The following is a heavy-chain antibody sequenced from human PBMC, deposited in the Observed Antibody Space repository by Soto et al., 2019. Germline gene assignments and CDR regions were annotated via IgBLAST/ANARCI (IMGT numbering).Heavy chain of an antibody. J-gene: IGHJ5*02. CDR1: GGSFSGYY. CDR2: INHSGST. CDR3: ARAGRYCSSTSCYGSNPNNWFDP. Sequence: PSETLSLTCAVYGGSFSGYYWSWIRQPPGKGLEWIGEINHSGSTNYNPSLKSRVTISVDTSKNQFSLKLSSVTAADTAVYYCARAGRYCSSTSCYGSNPNNWFDPWGQGTLVTVSS. V-gene: IGHV4-34*01. D-gene: IGHD2-2*01.